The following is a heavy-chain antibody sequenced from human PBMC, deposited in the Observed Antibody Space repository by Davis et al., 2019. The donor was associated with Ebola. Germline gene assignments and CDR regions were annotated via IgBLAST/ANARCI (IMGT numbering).Heavy chain of an antibody. CDR3: AKVGPGNNEFWSGQFDY. V-gene: IGHV3-74*03. D-gene: IGHD3-3*01. CDR1: GFTFSGCC. J-gene: IGHJ4*02. CDR2: INDDGSLT. Sequence: HTGGSLRLSCAASGFTFSGCCMHWVRQAPGKGLVWISRINDDGSLTSYADSVKGRFTISRDNAKNTLYLQMDGLRADDTAVYYCAKVGPGNNEFWSGQFDYWGQGTLVTVSS.